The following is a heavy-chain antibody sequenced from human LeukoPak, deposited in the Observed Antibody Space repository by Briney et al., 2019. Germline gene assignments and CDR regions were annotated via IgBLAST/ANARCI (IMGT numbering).Heavy chain of an antibody. V-gene: IGHV4-39*07. D-gene: IGHD4-17*01. CDR1: GGSITSISYY. Sequence: SETLSLTCTVSGGSITSISYYWGWIRQPPAKGLGGIGSVYYSGNTYYNSSLKSRVTISVDTSKNQFSLKLSSVTAADTAIYYCTREYGFMTTVFHAFDIWGQGTMVTVSS. J-gene: IGHJ3*02. CDR2: VYYSGNT. CDR3: TREYGFMTTVFHAFDI.